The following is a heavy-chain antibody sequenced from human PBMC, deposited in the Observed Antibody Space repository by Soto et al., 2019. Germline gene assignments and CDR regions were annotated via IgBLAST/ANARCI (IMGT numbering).Heavy chain of an antibody. Sequence: RASVKVSCKASGYTFTGYYMHWVRQAPGQGLEWMGWINPNSGGTNYAQKFQGRVTMTRDTSISTAYMELSRLRSDDTAVYYCARGTSRYCSGGSCYRVYYYGMDVWGQGTTVTVSS. CDR1: GYTFTGYY. CDR2: INPNSGGT. D-gene: IGHD2-15*01. CDR3: ARGTSRYCSGGSCYRVYYYGMDV. J-gene: IGHJ6*02. V-gene: IGHV1-2*02.